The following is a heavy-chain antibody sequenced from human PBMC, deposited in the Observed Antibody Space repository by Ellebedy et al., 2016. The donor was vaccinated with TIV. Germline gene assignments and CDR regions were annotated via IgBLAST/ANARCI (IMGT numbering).Heavy chain of an antibody. CDR1: GYTFTTYW. CDR3: ARRLGFCSSSTCTLAMDV. Sequence: GESLKISXRVSGYTFTTYWITWVRQMPGKGLEWMGRIDPSDSFTNYSPSFQGHVAISVDKSISTAYLQWSSLEASDTAMYYCARRLGFCSSSTCTLAMDVWGQGTTVTVSS. J-gene: IGHJ6*02. V-gene: IGHV5-10-1*01. CDR2: IDPSDSFT. D-gene: IGHD2-2*01.